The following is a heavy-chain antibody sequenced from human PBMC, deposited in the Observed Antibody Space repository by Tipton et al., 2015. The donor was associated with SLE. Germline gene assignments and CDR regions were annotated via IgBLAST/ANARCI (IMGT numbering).Heavy chain of an antibody. CDR2: ISGSGGST. D-gene: IGHD3-10*01. J-gene: IGHJ4*02. CDR1: GFTFSDYY. V-gene: IGHV3-11*04. CDR3: ARGGGFGESHIDY. Sequence: SLRLSCAASGFTFSDYYMSWIRQAPGKGLEWVSAISGSGGSTYYADSVKGRFTISRENAKNSLYLQMNSLRAGDTAVYYCARGGGFGESHIDYWGQGTLVTVSS.